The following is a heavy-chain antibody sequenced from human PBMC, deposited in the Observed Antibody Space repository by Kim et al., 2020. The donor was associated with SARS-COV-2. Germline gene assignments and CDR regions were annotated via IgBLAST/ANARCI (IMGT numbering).Heavy chain of an antibody. D-gene: IGHD4-17*01. V-gene: IGHV3-48*03. Sequence: GGSLRLSCAASGFTFSSYEMNWVRQAPGKGLEWVSYISSSGSTIYYADSVKGRFTISRDNAKNSLYLQMNSLRAEDTAVYYCARALHDYGDYGYLYGLDVWGPGTTVTVSS. CDR2: ISSSGSTI. CDR1: GFTFSSYE. J-gene: IGHJ6*02. CDR3: ARALHDYGDYGYLYGLDV.